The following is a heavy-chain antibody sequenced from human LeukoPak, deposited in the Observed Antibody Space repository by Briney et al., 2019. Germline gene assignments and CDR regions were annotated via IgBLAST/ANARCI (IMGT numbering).Heavy chain of an antibody. Sequence: GGSLRLSCAASGFTFSSYWMSWVRQAPGKGLEWVANIKQDGSEKYYVDSVKGRFTISRDNAKNSLYLQMNSLRAEDTAVYYCARDAPHYDSSGYYSPSSAFDIWGQGTMVTVSS. CDR1: GFTFSSYW. CDR2: IKQDGSEK. D-gene: IGHD3-22*01. CDR3: ARDAPHYDSSGYYSPSSAFDI. V-gene: IGHV3-7*01. J-gene: IGHJ3*02.